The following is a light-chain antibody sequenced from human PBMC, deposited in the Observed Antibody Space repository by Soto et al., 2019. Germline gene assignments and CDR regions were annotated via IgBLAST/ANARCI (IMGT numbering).Light chain of an antibody. Sequence: QSALTQPPSASGAPGQSVTISCSGTSSDVGGYDSVSWYQHHPGKVPKLIIFDVDKWPSGVPDRFSGFKSGNTASLTVSGLRAEDEADYYCSSYAGSNTFVFGSWTKVTVL. CDR1: SSDVGGYDS. J-gene: IGLJ1*01. CDR3: SSYAGSNTFV. V-gene: IGLV2-8*01. CDR2: DVD.